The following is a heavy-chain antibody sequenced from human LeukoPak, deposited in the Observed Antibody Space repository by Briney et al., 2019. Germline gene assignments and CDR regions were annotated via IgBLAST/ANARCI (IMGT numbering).Heavy chain of an antibody. CDR1: GFTFSSYA. D-gene: IGHD1-14*01. CDR3: ARELSPPLKTTEPAAPCY. J-gene: IGHJ4*02. V-gene: IGHV3-30-3*01. Sequence: PGGSLRLSCAASGFTFSSYAMHWVRQAPGKGLEWVAVISYDGSNKYYADSVKGRFTISRDDSKNTLYLQMNSLRAEDTAVYYCARELSPPLKTTEPAAPCYWGQGTLVTVSS. CDR2: ISYDGSNK.